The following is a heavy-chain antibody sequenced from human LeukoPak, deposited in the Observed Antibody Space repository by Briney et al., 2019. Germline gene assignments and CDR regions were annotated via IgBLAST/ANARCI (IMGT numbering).Heavy chain of an antibody. D-gene: IGHD3-16*02. V-gene: IGHV4-34*01. Sequence: PSETLSLTCAVYGGSFSGYYWSWIRQPPGKGLEWIGEINHSGSTNYNPSLKSRVTISVDTSKNQFSLKLSSVTAADTAVYYCANTYYDYVWGSYRPYYFDYWGQGTLVTVSS. CDR3: ANTYYDYVWGSYRPYYFDY. CDR1: GGSFSGYY. J-gene: IGHJ4*02. CDR2: INHSGST.